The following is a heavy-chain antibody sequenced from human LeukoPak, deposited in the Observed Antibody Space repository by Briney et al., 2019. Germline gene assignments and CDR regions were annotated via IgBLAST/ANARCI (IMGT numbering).Heavy chain of an antibody. CDR1: GFTFSSYA. J-gene: IGHJ4*02. V-gene: IGHV3-23*01. Sequence: PGGSLRLSCAASGFTFSSYAMSWVRQAPGKGLEWVSAISGSGGSTYYADSVKGRFTISRDNSKNTLYLQMNSLRAEDAAVYYCARDLFVSGLRDWGQGTLVTVSS. CDR3: ARDLFVSGLRD. CDR2: ISGSGGST. D-gene: IGHD3-16*01.